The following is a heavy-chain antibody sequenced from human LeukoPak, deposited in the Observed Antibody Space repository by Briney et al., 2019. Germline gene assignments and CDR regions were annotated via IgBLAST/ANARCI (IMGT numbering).Heavy chain of an antibody. CDR2: IYYTGTT. CDR1: GASISSYY. Sequence: SETLSLTCAVSGASISSYYWSWIRQPPGKGLEWIGYIYYTGTTNYNPSLKSRVTISVDTSKNQFSLRLSSVTAADTAVYYCARQGIDAFDIWGQGTLVTVSS. J-gene: IGHJ3*02. V-gene: IGHV4-59*08. CDR3: ARQGIDAFDI.